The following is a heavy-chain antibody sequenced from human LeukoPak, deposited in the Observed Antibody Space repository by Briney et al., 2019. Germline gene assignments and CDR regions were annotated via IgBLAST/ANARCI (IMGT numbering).Heavy chain of an antibody. J-gene: IGHJ5*02. Sequence: GGSLRLSCAASGFTFSSYAMHWVRQAPGKGLEWVAVISYDGSNKYYADSVKGRFTISRDNSKNTLYLQMNSLRAEDTAVYYCAKTEGNVLENWFDPWGQGTLVTVSS. V-gene: IGHV3-30-3*02. CDR1: GFTFSSYA. CDR3: AKTEGNVLENWFDP. D-gene: IGHD3-3*02. CDR2: ISYDGSNK.